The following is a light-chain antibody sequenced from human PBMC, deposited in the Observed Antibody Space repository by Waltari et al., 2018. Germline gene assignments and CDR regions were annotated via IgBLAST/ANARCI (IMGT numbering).Light chain of an antibody. J-gene: IGLJ1*01. Sequence: QSALTQPASVSGSPAQSITISCTGTSSDVGAYNYVSWFQQHPGKAPKLLIYEVSNRPSGVSSSVSGSRSGTTAYLTISGLQAEDEADYYCSAYRGSSALVFGTGTKVTVL. CDR2: EVS. CDR3: SAYRGSSALV. V-gene: IGLV2-14*01. CDR1: SSDVGAYNY.